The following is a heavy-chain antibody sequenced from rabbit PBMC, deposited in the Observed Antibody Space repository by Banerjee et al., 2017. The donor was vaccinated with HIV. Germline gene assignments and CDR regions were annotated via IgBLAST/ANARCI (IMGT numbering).Heavy chain of an antibody. J-gene: IGHJ4*01. CDR3: ARDLAGVIGWNFNL. CDR1: GFDISYYH. D-gene: IGHD4-1*01. Sequence: QEQLEESGGGLIQPGGSLTLSCTACGFDISYYHMGWVRQAPGKGLEWIGIICSRGGAYYASWAKGRFTISKTSSTTVTLQMTSLTAADTATYFCARDLAGVIGWNFNLWGQGTLVTVS. V-gene: IGHV1S45*01. CDR2: ICSRGGA.